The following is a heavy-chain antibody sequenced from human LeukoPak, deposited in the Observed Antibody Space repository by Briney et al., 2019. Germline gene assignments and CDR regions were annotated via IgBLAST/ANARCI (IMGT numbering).Heavy chain of an antibody. V-gene: IGHV4-59*01. CDR1: GGSISSYY. J-gene: IGHJ3*02. D-gene: IGHD3-16*01. Sequence: SETLSLTCTVSGGSISSYYWSWIRQPPGKGLEWIGYIYYSGSTNCNPSLKSRVTISVDTSKNQFSLKLSSVTAADTAVYYCARDPAFGALDIWGQGTMVTASS. CDR3: ARDPAFGALDI. CDR2: IYYSGST.